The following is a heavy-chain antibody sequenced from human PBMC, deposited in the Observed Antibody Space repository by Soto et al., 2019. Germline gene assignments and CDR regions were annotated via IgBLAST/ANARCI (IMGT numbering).Heavy chain of an antibody. CDR3: AREVGGYNPGWFDP. Sequence: GGSLRLSCAASGFTFSSYWMHWVRQAPGKGLVWVSRINSDGSSTSYADSVKGRFTISRDNAKNTLYLQVNSLRAEDTAVYYCAREVGGYNPGWFDPWGQGTLVTVSS. J-gene: IGHJ5*02. CDR1: GFTFSSYW. D-gene: IGHD5-12*01. V-gene: IGHV3-74*01. CDR2: INSDGSST.